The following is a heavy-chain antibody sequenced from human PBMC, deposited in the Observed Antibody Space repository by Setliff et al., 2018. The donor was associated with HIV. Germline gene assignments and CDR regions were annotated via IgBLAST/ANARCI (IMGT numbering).Heavy chain of an antibody. Sequence: LRLSCAASGFTFSDYYMSWLRQAPGKGLEWVSYISRDGNTIYYADSVKGRFTISRDNAKNSLYLQLNSLRPEDTAVYYCARDKDEDYGSTSFDYWGQGIWVTVSS. V-gene: IGHV3-11*01. D-gene: IGHD4-17*01. CDR3: ARDKDEDYGSTSFDY. CDR1: GFTFSDYY. J-gene: IGHJ4*02. CDR2: ISRDGNTI.